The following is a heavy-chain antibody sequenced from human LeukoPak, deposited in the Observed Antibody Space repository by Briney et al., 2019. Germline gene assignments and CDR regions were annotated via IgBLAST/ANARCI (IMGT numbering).Heavy chain of an antibody. D-gene: IGHD6-19*01. Sequence: PGGSLRLFCAASGFSFSNYWMHWVRQAPGKGPVWVSRISTDGSSTSYADSVKGRFTISRGNAMNTLYLQMNSLRADDTAVYFCARGAVAGHNWFDPWGQGALVTVSS. V-gene: IGHV3-74*01. CDR1: GFSFSNYW. J-gene: IGHJ5*02. CDR2: ISTDGSST. CDR3: ARGAVAGHNWFDP.